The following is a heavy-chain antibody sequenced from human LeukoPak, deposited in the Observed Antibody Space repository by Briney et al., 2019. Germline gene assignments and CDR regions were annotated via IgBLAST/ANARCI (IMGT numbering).Heavy chain of an antibody. Sequence: ASVKVSCKASGYTFTSYGISWVRQAPGQGLEWMGWINPNSGGTNYAQKFQGRVTMTRDTSISTAYMELSRLRSDDTAVYYCAREEYYYDSSGYVYYFDYWGQGTLVTVSS. J-gene: IGHJ4*02. CDR3: AREEYYYDSSGYVYYFDY. CDR1: GYTFTSYG. D-gene: IGHD3-22*01. V-gene: IGHV1-2*02. CDR2: INPNSGGT.